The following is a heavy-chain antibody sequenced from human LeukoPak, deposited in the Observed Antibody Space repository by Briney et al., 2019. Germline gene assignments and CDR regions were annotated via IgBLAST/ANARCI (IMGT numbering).Heavy chain of an antibody. Sequence: SETLSLTCTVSDVSISTFYWNWIRQPAGKGLEWIGRIYTSGTTNYSPSLKSRITMSVGTSKNQFSLNLSSVTAADTAVYYCARARSPNIAVAGACFDYWGQGILVTVSS. J-gene: IGHJ4*02. D-gene: IGHD6-19*01. CDR1: DVSISTFY. V-gene: IGHV4-4*07. CDR3: ARARSPNIAVAGACFDY. CDR2: IYTSGTT.